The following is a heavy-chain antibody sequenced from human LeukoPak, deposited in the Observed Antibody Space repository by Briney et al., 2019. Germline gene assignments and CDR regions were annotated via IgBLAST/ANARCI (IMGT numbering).Heavy chain of an antibody. D-gene: IGHD3-10*01. CDR2: ISAYNGNT. Sequence: ASVKVSCKASGYTFTSYGISWVRQAPGQGLEWMGWISAYNGNTNYAQKLQGRVIMTTDTSTSTAYMELRSLRSDDTAVYYCARRGHMVRDPRPFDYWGQGTLVTVSS. CDR1: GYTFTSYG. V-gene: IGHV1-18*01. J-gene: IGHJ4*02. CDR3: ARRGHMVRDPRPFDY.